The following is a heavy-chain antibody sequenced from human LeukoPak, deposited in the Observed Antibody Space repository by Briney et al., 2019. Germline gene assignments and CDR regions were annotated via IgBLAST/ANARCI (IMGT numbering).Heavy chain of an antibody. CDR2: IYYSGST. V-gene: IGHV4-59*01. CDR3: ARGGFREFDS. D-gene: IGHD3-10*01. Sequence: ETLSLTCAVYGGSFSGYYWSWIRQPPGKGLEWIGYIYYSGSTNYNPSLKSRVTISVDTSKNQFSLKLSSVTAADTAVYYCARGGFREFDSWGQGTLVIVSS. CDR1: GGSFSGYY. J-gene: IGHJ4*02.